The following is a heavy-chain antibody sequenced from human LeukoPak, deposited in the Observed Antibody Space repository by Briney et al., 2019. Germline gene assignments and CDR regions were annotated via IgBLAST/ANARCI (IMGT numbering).Heavy chain of an antibody. V-gene: IGHV3-48*03. J-gene: IGHJ6*02. CDR2: ISSSGSTI. Sequence: GGSLRLSCAASGFTFSSYEMNWVRQAPGKGLEWVSYISSSGSTIYYADSVKGRFTISRDNAKKSLYLQMNSLRAEDTAVYYCARGGVYRPNYYYYYGMDVWGQRTTVTVSS. CDR1: GFTFSSYE. D-gene: IGHD1-26*01. CDR3: ARGGVYRPNYYYYYGMDV.